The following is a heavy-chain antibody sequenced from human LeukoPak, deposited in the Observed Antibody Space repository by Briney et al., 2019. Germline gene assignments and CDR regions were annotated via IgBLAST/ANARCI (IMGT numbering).Heavy chain of an antibody. V-gene: IGHV4-39*01. J-gene: IGHJ4*02. Sequence: PSETLSLTCTVSGSSISSSSYFWGWIRQPPGKGLECIGSIYYSGSTYYNPSLKSRVTISVDTSKNQFSLKLSSVTAADTAIYYCASSGWFGEASMLWGQGTLVTVSS. CDR2: IYYSGST. D-gene: IGHD3-10*01. CDR3: ASSGWFGEASML. CDR1: GSSISSSSYF.